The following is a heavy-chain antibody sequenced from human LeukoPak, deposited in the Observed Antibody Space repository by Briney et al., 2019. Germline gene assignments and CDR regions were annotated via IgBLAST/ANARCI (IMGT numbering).Heavy chain of an antibody. CDR1: GYTFTDYS. D-gene: IGHD3-3*01. CDR2: INPNSGGT. CDR3: ASGMEGWYFDL. Sequence: ASAKVSYKASGYTFTDYSMHWVRQAPGQGLEWMGWINPNSGGTNYTQKFQGRVTMTRDTSISTAYMELISLRSDDTAVYYCASGMEGWYFDLWGRGTLVTVSS. J-gene: IGHJ2*01. V-gene: IGHV1-2*02.